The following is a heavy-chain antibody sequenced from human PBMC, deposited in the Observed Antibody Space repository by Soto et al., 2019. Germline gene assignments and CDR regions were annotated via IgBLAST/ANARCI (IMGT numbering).Heavy chain of an antibody. CDR1: GGSISSGGYY. D-gene: IGHD4-17*01. Sequence: SETLSLTCTVSGGSISSGGYYWSWIRQHPGKGLEWIGYIYYSGSTYYNPSLKSRVTISVDTSKDQFSLKLNSVTAADTAVYYCARDHRDYGDYAGGDAFDIWGQGTMVTVSS. J-gene: IGHJ3*02. V-gene: IGHV4-31*03. CDR2: IYYSGST. CDR3: ARDHRDYGDYAGGDAFDI.